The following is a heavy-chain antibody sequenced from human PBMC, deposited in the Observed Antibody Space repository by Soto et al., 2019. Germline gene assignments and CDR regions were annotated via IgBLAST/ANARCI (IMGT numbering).Heavy chain of an antibody. CDR1: GFTFSSYW. Sequence: GGSLRLSCAASGFTFSSYWMSWVRQAPGKGLEWVANIKQDGSEKYYVDSVKGRFTISRDNAKNSLYLQMNSLRAEDTAVYYCARDYRNLVAAYDAFDIWGQGTMVTVSS. D-gene: IGHD6-19*01. CDR2: IKQDGSEK. J-gene: IGHJ3*02. V-gene: IGHV3-7*01. CDR3: ARDYRNLVAAYDAFDI.